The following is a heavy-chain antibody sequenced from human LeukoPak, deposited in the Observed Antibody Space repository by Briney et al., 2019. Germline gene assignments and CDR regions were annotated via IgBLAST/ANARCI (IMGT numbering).Heavy chain of an antibody. J-gene: IGHJ4*02. V-gene: IGHV3-30*04. CDR3: ARDRDY. Sequence: PGTSLRLSCAASGFTFSSYAMHWVRQAPGKGLEWVAVISYDGSNKYYADSVKGRFTISRDNSKNTLYLQMNSLRAEDTAVYYCARDRDYWGQGTLVTVSS. CDR2: ISYDGSNK. CDR1: GFTFSSYA.